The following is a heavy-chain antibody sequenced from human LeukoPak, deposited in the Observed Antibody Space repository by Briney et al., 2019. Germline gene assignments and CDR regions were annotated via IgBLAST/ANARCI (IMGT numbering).Heavy chain of an antibody. Sequence: SETLSLTCTVSGGSISSGGYYWSWIRQHPGTGLEWIGYIYYSGSTYYNPSLKSRVTISVDTSKNQFSLKLSSVTAADTAAYYCARAPRYYDLSYYFDYWGQGTLVTVSS. CDR1: GGSISSGGYY. CDR2: IYYSGST. D-gene: IGHD3-3*01. CDR3: ARAPRYYDLSYYFDY. J-gene: IGHJ4*02. V-gene: IGHV4-31*03.